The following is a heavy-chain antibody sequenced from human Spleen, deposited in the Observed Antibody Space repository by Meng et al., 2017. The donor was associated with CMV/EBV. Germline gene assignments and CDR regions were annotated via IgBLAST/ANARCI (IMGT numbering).Heavy chain of an antibody. V-gene: IGHV1-69*04. CDR1: GATFSSYA. CDR2: IIPILAIT. Sequence: SVKVSCKASGATFSSYAITWVRQAPGQGLEWMGTIIPILAITKYAQKFQGRVTITADKNSSTVYMELSSLRSDDTAVYYCGRYTDIVSVIAATRDYWFDPWGQGTLVTVSS. D-gene: IGHD2-15*01. CDR3: GRYTDIVSVIAATRDYWFDP. J-gene: IGHJ5*02.